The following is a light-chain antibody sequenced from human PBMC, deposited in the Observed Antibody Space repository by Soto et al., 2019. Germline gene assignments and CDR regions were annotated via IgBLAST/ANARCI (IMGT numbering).Light chain of an antibody. J-gene: IGKJ3*01. CDR1: QSIASSY. Sequence: EIVLTQSPGTLSLSPGERATLSCRASQSIASSYLGWYQQKPGQAPRLLIYGASSRATGIPDRFSGSGSGTDFPLSISRLEPEDFAVYYCQHYGTSPFTFGPGTKVEIK. CDR2: GAS. V-gene: IGKV3-20*01. CDR3: QHYGTSPFT.